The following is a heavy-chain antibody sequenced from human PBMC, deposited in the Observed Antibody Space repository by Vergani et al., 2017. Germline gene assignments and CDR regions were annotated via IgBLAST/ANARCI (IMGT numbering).Heavy chain of an antibody. V-gene: IGHV3-23*01. CDR3: ARRTGIAAAGRGTYYYGMDV. CDR2: ISGSGGST. CDR1: GFTFSSYA. D-gene: IGHD6-13*01. J-gene: IGHJ6*02. Sequence: EVQLLESGGGLVQPGGSLRLSCAASGFTFSSYAMSWVRQAPGKGLEWVSAISGSGGSTYYADSVKGRFTISRDNSKNTLYLQMNSLRAEDTAVYYCARRTGIAAAGRGTYYYGMDVWGQGTTVTVSS.